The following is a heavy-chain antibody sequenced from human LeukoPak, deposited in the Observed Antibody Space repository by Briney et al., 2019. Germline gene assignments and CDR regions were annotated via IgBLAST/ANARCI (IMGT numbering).Heavy chain of an antibody. CDR1: GFTFSSYA. V-gene: IGHV3-30*02. CDR3: AKDHGSSDWYYFDY. CDR2: IHYDGSNN. D-gene: IGHD6-13*01. Sequence: GGSLRLSCAASGFTFSSYAMHWFRQAPGKGLEWVAFIHYDGSNNYYADSVKGRFTISRDNSKNTLYPQMNTLRADDTAVYYCAKDHGSSDWYYFDYWGQGTLVTVSS. J-gene: IGHJ4*02.